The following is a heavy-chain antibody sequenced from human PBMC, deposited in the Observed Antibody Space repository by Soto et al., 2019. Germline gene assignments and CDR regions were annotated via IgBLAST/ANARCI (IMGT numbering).Heavy chain of an antibody. CDR3: AREDYGDYTLDY. V-gene: IGHV4-31*03. CDR1: GGSISSGGYY. D-gene: IGHD4-17*01. Sequence: PSETLSLTCTVSGGSISSGGYYWSWIRQHPGKGLEWIGYIYYSGSTYYNPSLKSRVTISVDTSKNQFSLKLSSVTAADTAVYYCAREDYGDYTLDYWGQGTLVTVSS. CDR2: IYYSGST. J-gene: IGHJ4*02.